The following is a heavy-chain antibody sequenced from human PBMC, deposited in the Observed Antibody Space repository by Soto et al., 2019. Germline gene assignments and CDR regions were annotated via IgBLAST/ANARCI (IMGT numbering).Heavy chain of an antibody. J-gene: IGHJ6*03. D-gene: IGHD1-7*01. CDR3: ARGGAGTISYYYYMDV. Sequence: QVQLVQSGAEVKKPGASVKVSCKASGYTFTSYAMHWVRQAPGQRLEWMGWINAGNGNTKYSQKFQGRVTITRDISASTAYMELSSLRSEDTAVYYCARGGAGTISYYYYMDVWGKGTTVTVSS. V-gene: IGHV1-3*01. CDR1: GYTFTSYA. CDR2: INAGNGNT.